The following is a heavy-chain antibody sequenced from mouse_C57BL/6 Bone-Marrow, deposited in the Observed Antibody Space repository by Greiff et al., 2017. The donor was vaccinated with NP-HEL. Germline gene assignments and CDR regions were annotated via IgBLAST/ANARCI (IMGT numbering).Heavy chain of an antibody. CDR3: ASLYDGFYYFDY. CDR1: GYSITSGYY. D-gene: IGHD2-3*01. V-gene: IGHV3-6*01. CDR2: ISYDGSN. J-gene: IGHJ2*01. Sequence: EVHLVESGPGLVKPSQSLSLTCSVTGYSITSGYYWNWIRQFPGNKLEWMGYISYDGSNNYNPSLKNRISITRDTSKNQFFLKLNSVTTEDTATYYCASLYDGFYYFDYWGQGTTLTVSS.